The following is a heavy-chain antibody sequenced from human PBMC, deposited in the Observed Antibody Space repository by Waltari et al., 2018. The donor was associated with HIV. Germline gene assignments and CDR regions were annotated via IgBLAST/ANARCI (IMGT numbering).Heavy chain of an antibody. CDR1: GGTFSSYA. CDR3: ARAYCSSTSCYRDGAFDI. D-gene: IGHD2-2*01. V-gene: IGHV1-69*04. Sequence: QVQLVQSGAEVKKPGSSVKVSCKASGGTFSSYAISWVRQAPGQGLEWMGSFLPILVIANSAQNVQGRVTITADKSTSTAYMELSSLRSEDTAVYYCARAYCSSTSCYRDGAFDIWGQGTMVTVSS. CDR2: FLPILVIA. J-gene: IGHJ3*02.